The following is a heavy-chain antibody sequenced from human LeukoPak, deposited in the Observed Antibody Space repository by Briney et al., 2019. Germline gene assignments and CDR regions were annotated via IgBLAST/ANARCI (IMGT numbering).Heavy chain of an antibody. V-gene: IGHV1-3*01. Sequence: FQGRVTITRDTSATTAYMELSSLRSEDTAVYYCARDHRYCSSSSYPCPYDYWGQGTLVTVSS. D-gene: IGHD2-2*01. CDR3: ARDHRYCSSSSYPCPYDY. J-gene: IGHJ4*02.